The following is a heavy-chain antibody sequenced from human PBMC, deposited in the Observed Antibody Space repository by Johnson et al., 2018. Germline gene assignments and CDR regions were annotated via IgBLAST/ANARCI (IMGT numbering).Heavy chain of an antibody. CDR1: GGTFSSYA. CDR2: IIPIFGTA. V-gene: IGHV1-69*01. Sequence: QVQLQESGAEVKKPGSSVKVSCKASGGTFSSYAISWVRQAPGQGLEWMGGIIPIFGTANYAQKFQGRVTITADESTSTAYMELSSRRSEDTAVYYCAKDRREGRGGDPNDYWGQGTLVTVSS. CDR3: AKDRREGRGGDPNDY. D-gene: IGHD2-21*02. J-gene: IGHJ4*02.